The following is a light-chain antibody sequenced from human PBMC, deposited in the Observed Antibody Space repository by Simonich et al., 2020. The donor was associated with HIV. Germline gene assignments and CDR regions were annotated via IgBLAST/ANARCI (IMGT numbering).Light chain of an antibody. CDR3: QQYGSSPT. V-gene: IGKV3D-20*01. Sequence: EIVLTQSPGTLSLSPGERATLSCRASQSVSSSYLAWYQQKPGLAPRLLIYDASSRATGIPDRFSGSGSGTDITRTISRLEPEDFAVYYCQQYGSSPTFGQGTKVEIK. CDR1: QSVSSSY. CDR2: DAS. J-gene: IGKJ1*01.